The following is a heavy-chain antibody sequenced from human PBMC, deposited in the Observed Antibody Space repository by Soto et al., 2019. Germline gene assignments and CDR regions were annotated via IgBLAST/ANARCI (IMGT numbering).Heavy chain of an antibody. CDR1: GSRFINYV. Sequence: AXSVEVSCKVSGSRFINYVISWVRQAPGHGLEWLGRIIPIFNSTKYAQSFQGRVTITADKSTSTASLELSSLRSDDTAVYYCAREGRGKKAGYNGLVSLGYWGQGTLVTVSS. CDR3: AREGRGKKAGYNGLVSLGY. J-gene: IGHJ4*02. V-gene: IGHV1-69*06. D-gene: IGHD2-2*02. CDR2: IIPIFNST.